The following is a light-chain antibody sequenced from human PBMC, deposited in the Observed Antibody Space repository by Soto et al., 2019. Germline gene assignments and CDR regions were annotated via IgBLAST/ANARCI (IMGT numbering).Light chain of an antibody. CDR1: QSITTY. CDR2: AAS. Sequence: DIQMTQSPSTLSASVGDRVTITCRASQSITTYLNWYQHKPGKAPKLLIYAASSLQSGVPPRFSGSGSGTDFTLAISRLQPEDFATYYWQQSFSIPTFGPGTRVDIK. CDR3: QQSFSIPT. J-gene: IGKJ3*01. V-gene: IGKV1-39*01.